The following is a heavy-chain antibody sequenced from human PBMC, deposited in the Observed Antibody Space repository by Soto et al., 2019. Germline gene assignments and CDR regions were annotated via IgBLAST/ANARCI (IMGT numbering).Heavy chain of an antibody. CDR2: TYYRSRWYN. CDR1: GDSVSSNSAA. J-gene: IGHJ6*03. Sequence: PSQTLSLTCAISGDSVSSNSAAWNWIRLSPSRGLEWLARTYYRSRWYNDYAVSVRSRITVNPDTSKNQFSLQLTSVTPEDTAVYYGAGTTSNKSYSTEVWGKGTTVNV. V-gene: IGHV6-1*01. D-gene: IGHD1-7*01. CDR3: AGTTSNKSYSTEV.